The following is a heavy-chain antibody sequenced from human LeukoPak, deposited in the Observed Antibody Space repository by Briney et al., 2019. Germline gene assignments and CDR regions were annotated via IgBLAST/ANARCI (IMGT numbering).Heavy chain of an antibody. J-gene: IGHJ4*02. CDR1: GGSINNYY. Sequence: SETLSLTCTVSGGSINNYYWSWLRQPPGKGLEWLGYIYYSGSTNYNPSLKSRVTISVDTSRNQFSLKLSSVTAADTAVYYCAREDHTAMVDSWGQGTLVTVSS. V-gene: IGHV4-59*01. CDR3: AREDHTAMVDS. CDR2: IYYSGST. D-gene: IGHD5-18*01.